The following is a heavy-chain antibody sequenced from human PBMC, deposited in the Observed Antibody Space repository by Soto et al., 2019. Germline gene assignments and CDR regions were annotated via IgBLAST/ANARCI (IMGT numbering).Heavy chain of an antibody. CDR1: GFTFSSYG. D-gene: IGHD3-16*01. CDR2: ISYDGSDK. V-gene: IGHV3-30*18. Sequence: GSLRLSCAGSGFTFSSYGMHWVRQAPGKGLEWVAVISYDGSDKYYGDSVKGRFTISRDDSKNTLYLQMNSLRVEDTAIYYCAKTAGYDYVWGSSGLDP. J-gene: IGHJ5*02. CDR3: AKTAGYDYVWGSSGLDP.